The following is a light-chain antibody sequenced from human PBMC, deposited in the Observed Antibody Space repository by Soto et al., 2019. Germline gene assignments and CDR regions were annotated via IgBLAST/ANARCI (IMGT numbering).Light chain of an antibody. CDR1: PSFSVW. CDR3: HQYNGYATWT. J-gene: IGKJ1*01. V-gene: IGKV1-5*01. CDR2: DAX. Sequence: DVHMTQSPSTLSASLGDRVTITXRASPSFSVWFAWYRQKTVXXPELXXXDAXSLQSGVPSRFTGSGSGTEFTLTISSLKPDDFVTYYCHQYNGYATWTFGQGTKVDIK.